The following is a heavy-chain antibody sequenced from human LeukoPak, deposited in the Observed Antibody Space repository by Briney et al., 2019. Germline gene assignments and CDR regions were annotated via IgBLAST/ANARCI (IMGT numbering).Heavy chain of an antibody. Sequence: SETLSPTCAVYGGSFSGYYWSLIRQPPGKGLEWIGEINHTGSTNHNPSLKSRVIMSIDTSKKQFSLRMNSVTAADTAVYYCARGPSPYGSGSPFDYWGQGTLVTVSS. CDR3: ARGPSPYGSGSPFDY. D-gene: IGHD3-10*01. J-gene: IGHJ4*02. CDR1: GGSFSGYY. CDR2: INHTGST. V-gene: IGHV4-34*01.